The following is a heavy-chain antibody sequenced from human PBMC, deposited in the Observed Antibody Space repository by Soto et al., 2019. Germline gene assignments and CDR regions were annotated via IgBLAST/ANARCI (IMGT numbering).Heavy chain of an antibody. CDR3: ARVESAYYDSSGHYWFDP. D-gene: IGHD3-22*01. CDR2: IIPIFGQA. J-gene: IGHJ5*02. CDR1: GGTFSSFA. Sequence: SVKVSCKASGGTFSSFAISWVRQAPGQGLEWMGGIIPIFGQANYAQKFQGRVTITADEATSTAYMELSSLRSEDTAAYYCARVESAYYDSSGHYWFDPWGQGTLVTVSS. V-gene: IGHV1-69*13.